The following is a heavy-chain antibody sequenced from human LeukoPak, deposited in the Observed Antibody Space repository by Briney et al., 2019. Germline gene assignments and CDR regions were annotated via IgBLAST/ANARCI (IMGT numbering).Heavy chain of an antibody. Sequence: GGFLRLSCAASGFTFSSYAMSWVRQAPGKGLEWVSAISGSGGSTYYADSVKGRFTISRDNSKNTLYLQMNSLRAEDTAVYYCASSRVPRPTVTPDWYFDYWGQGTLVTVSS. CDR1: GFTFSSYA. CDR3: ASSRVPRPTVTPDWYFDY. D-gene: IGHD4-17*01. J-gene: IGHJ4*02. CDR2: ISGSGGST. V-gene: IGHV3-23*01.